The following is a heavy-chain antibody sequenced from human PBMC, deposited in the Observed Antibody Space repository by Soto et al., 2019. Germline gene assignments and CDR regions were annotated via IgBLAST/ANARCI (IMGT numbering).Heavy chain of an antibody. CDR2: ISSSSSYI. CDR1: GFTFSSYS. Sequence: ESGGGLVKPGGSLRLSCAASGFTFSSYSMNWVRQAPGKGLEWVSSISSSSSYIYYADSVKGRFTISRDNAKNSLYLQMNSLRAEDTAVYYCARSRATVTTRYYFDYWGQGTLVTVSS. V-gene: IGHV3-21*01. CDR3: ARSRATVTTRYYFDY. D-gene: IGHD4-17*01. J-gene: IGHJ4*02.